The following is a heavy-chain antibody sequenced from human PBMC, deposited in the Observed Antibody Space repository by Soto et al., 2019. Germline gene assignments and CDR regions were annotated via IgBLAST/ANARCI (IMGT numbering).Heavy chain of an antibody. V-gene: IGHV3-7*03. CDR3: ARVRSGGYYYYYYMDV. CDR1: GFTFSSYW. Sequence: GESLKISCAASGFTFSSYWMSWVRQAPGKGLEWVANIKQDGSEKYYVDSVKGRFTISRDNAKNSLYLQMNSLRAEDTAVYYCARVRSGGYYYYYYMDVWGKGTTVTVSS. J-gene: IGHJ6*03. CDR2: IKQDGSEK. D-gene: IGHD1-26*01.